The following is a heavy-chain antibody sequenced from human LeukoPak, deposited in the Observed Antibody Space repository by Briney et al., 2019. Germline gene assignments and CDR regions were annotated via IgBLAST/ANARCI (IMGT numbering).Heavy chain of an antibody. Sequence: SVKVSCKASGGTFSSYAISWVRQAPGQGLEWMGGIIPIFGTANYAQKFQGRVTVTTDESTSTAYMELSSLRSEDTAVYYCARDLAAGSPSNWFDPWGQGTLVTVSS. CDR3: ARDLAAGSPSNWFDP. D-gene: IGHD6-13*01. CDR1: GGTFSSYA. V-gene: IGHV1-69*05. CDR2: IIPIFGTA. J-gene: IGHJ5*02.